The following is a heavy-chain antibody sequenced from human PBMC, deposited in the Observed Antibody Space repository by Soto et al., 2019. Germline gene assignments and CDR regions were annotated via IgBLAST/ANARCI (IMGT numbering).Heavy chain of an antibody. V-gene: IGHV3-30*03. J-gene: IGHJ4*01. CDR3: AIELGD. CDR2: ISYDGSNK. Sequence: QVQLVESGGGVVQPGRSLRLSCVDSGSKFKTYGMHWVRQAPGKGLEWVAVISYDGSNKYYTDSVKGRFTISRDNSKNTLYLQMSSLREDDTAVYYCAIELGDWGHGPLVTVTS. CDR1: GSKFKTYG.